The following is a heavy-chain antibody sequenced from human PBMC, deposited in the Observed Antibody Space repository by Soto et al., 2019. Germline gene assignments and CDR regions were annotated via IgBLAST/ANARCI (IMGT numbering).Heavy chain of an antibody. CDR3: ARPLRYCSGGSCYYYYSGMVV. CDR2: IYPGDSDT. Sequence: GESLKISCKGSGYSFTSYWIGWVRQMPGKGLEWMGIIYPGDSDTRYSPSFQGQVTISADKSISTAYLQWSSLKASDTAMYYCARPLRYCSGGSCYYYYSGMVVWGPGTTVTCSS. CDR1: GYSFTSYW. D-gene: IGHD2-15*01. V-gene: IGHV5-51*01. J-gene: IGHJ6*02.